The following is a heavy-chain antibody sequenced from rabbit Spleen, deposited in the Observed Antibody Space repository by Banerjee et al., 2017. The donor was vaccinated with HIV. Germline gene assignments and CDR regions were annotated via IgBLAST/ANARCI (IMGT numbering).Heavy chain of an antibody. CDR1: GFSFSSGYY. D-gene: IGHD8-1*01. J-gene: IGHJ6*01. V-gene: IGHV1S45*01. Sequence: QEQLVESGGGLVQPEGSLTLTCTASGFSFSSGYYMCWVRQAPGKGLEWIACINIITGKSVYASWAKGRFTISKTSSTTMTLQMTSLTVADTATYFCARDAGTSFSTYGMDLWGQGTLVTVS. CDR3: ARDAGTSFSTYGMDL. CDR2: INIITGKS.